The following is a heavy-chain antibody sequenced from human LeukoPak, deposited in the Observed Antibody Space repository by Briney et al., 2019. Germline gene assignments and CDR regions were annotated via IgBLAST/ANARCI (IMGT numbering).Heavy chain of an antibody. D-gene: IGHD3-10*01. V-gene: IGHV3-30*04. J-gene: IGHJ4*02. CDR3: AILMVRGVITRGPHDFDY. CDR2: ISYDGSNK. CDR1: GFTFSSYA. Sequence: GRSLRLSCAASGFTFSSYAMHWVRQAPGKGLEWVAVISYDGSNKYYADSVKGRFTISRDNSKNTLYLQMNSLRAEGTAVYYCAILMVRGVITRGPHDFDYWGQGTLVTVSS.